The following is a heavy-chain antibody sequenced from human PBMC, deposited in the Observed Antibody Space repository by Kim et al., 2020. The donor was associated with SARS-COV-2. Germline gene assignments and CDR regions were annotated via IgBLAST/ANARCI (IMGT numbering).Heavy chain of an antibody. Sequence: GGSLRLSCAASGFTFSTYSMNWVRQAPGKGLEWVSSISSSGSNMNYGDSVQGRFTISRDNAKNSLYLQMSSLRAEDTAVYYCASALRCCVTHFDYWGQGTLVTVSS. V-gene: IGHV3-21*01. CDR1: GFTFSTYS. CDR3: ASALRCCVTHFDY. CDR2: ISSSGSNM. J-gene: IGHJ4*02. D-gene: IGHD2-8*01.